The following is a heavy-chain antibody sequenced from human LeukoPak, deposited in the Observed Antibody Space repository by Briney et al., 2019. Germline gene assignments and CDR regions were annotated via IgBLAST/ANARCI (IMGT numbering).Heavy chain of an antibody. CDR3: AREGEQWLVLY. CDR2: IYHSGST. CDR1: GYSISSGYY. J-gene: IGHJ4*02. V-gene: IGHV4-38-2*02. Sequence: PSETLSLTCAVSGYSISSGYYWGWIRQPPGKGLEWIGSIYHSGSTYYNPSLKSRVTISVDTSKNQFSLKLSSVTAADTAVYYCAREGEQWLVLYWGQGTLATVSS. D-gene: IGHD6-19*01.